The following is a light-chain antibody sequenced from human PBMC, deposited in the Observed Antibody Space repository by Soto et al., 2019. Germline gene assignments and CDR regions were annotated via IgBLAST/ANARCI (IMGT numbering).Light chain of an antibody. J-gene: IGKJ2*01. Sequence: EIVLTQSPATLSLSPGERATLSCRASQSVSNYLAWYQQTPGQAPRLLIYDTSNTATGIPARFSGSGSGTDFTLTISGLEPEDFAVYYCQQRSNWYIFGQGTKLEIK. CDR1: QSVSNY. V-gene: IGKV3-11*01. CDR3: QQRSNWYI. CDR2: DTS.